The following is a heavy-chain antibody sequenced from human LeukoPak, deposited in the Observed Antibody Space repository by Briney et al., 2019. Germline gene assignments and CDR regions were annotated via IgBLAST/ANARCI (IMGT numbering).Heavy chain of an antibody. CDR3: ARDHSLELPFDY. D-gene: IGHD1-7*01. V-gene: IGHV1-18*01. CDR2: ISAYNGNT. J-gene: IGHJ4*02. CDR1: GYTFTSYG. Sequence: ASVKVSCKASGYTFTSYGVSWVRQAPGQGLEWMGWISAYNGNTNYAQKLQGRVTMTTDTSTSTAYMELRSLRSDDTAVYYCARDHSLELPFDYWGQGTLVTVSS.